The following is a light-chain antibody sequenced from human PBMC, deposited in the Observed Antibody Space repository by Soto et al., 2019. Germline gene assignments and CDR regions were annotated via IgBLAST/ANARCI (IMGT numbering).Light chain of an antibody. CDR1: SSDIGASKY. J-gene: IGLJ2*01. V-gene: IGLV2-14*03. CDR3: CSYTTSSTPVV. Sequence: QSALTQPASVSGSPGRSITISCTGSSSDIGASKYVSWYQQHPGKVPKLVIYDVRHRPSGVSNRFSGSKSANTASLTISGLQPEDEAVYYCCSYTTSSTPVVFGGGTKLTVL. CDR2: DVR.